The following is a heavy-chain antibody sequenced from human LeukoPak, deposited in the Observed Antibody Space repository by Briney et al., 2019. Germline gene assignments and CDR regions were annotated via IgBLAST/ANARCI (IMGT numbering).Heavy chain of an antibody. V-gene: IGHV3-30*04. CDR1: GFTFSSYA. CDR3: AKDQLLWFGELSYYMDV. D-gene: IGHD3-10*01. CDR2: ISYDGSNK. Sequence: GGSLRLSCAASGFTFSSYAMHWVRQAPGKGLEWEGVISYDGSNKYYADSVKGRFTISRDTSKNTLYLQMNSLRAEDTAVYYCAKDQLLWFGELSYYMDVWGKGTTVTVSS. J-gene: IGHJ6*03.